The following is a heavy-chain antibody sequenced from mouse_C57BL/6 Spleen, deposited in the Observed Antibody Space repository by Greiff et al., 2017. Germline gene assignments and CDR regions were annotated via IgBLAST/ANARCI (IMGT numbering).Heavy chain of an antibody. J-gene: IGHJ1*03. Sequence: VQLQQSGPELVKPGASVKMSCKASGYTFTDYNMHWVKQSHGKSLEWIGYINPNNGGTSYNQKFKGKATLTVNKSSSTAYMELRSLTSEDSAVYYCARGNYGSSYDWYFDVWGTGTTVTVSS. CDR3: ARGNYGSSYDWYFDV. V-gene: IGHV1-22*01. D-gene: IGHD1-1*01. CDR2: INPNNGGT. CDR1: GYTFTDYN.